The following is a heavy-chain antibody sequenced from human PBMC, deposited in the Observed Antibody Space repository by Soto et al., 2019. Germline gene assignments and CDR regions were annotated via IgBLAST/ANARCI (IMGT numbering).Heavy chain of an antibody. V-gene: IGHV1-18*01. Sequence: QVQLLQSGAEMKKPGASVKVSCKASGYTFTSHGITWVRQAPGQGLDWMGWISAYNGNTDYAQKLQGRVTMTTDTSTITAYMELRSLRFDDTAVYYCARLLRWSTGYYYTMDVWGQGTTVSVSS. CDR3: ARLLRWSTGYYYTMDV. D-gene: IGHD4-17*01. CDR1: GYTFTSHG. J-gene: IGHJ6*02. CDR2: ISAYNGNT.